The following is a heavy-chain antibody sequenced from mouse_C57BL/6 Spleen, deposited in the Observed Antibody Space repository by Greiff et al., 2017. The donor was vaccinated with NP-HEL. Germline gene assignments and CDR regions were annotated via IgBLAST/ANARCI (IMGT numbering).Heavy chain of an antibody. CDR1: GYTFTSYW. CDR2: IDPSDSST. J-gene: IGHJ2*01. D-gene: IGHD4-1*01. CDR3: ARKLGHGGFDY. V-gene: IGHV1-50*01. Sequence: QVHLKQPGAELVKPGASVKLSCKASGYTFTSYWMQWVKQRPGQGLEWTGEIDPSDSSTNYNQKFKGKATLTVDTSSSTAYMQLSSLTSEDSTVYYCARKLGHGGFDYWGQGTTLTVSS.